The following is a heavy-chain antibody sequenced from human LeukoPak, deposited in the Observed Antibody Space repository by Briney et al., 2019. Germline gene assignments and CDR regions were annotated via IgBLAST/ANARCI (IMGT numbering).Heavy chain of an antibody. D-gene: IGHD6-19*01. Sequence: SETLFLTCTVSGGSISSSSYYWGWIRQPPGKGLEWIGEINHSGSTNYNPSLKSRVTISVDTSKNQFSLKLSSVTAADTAVYYCARHPVWQCRRPHAFDIWGQGTMVTVSS. V-gene: IGHV4-39*01. CDR2: INHSGST. CDR1: GGSISSSSYY. CDR3: ARHPVWQCRRPHAFDI. J-gene: IGHJ3*02.